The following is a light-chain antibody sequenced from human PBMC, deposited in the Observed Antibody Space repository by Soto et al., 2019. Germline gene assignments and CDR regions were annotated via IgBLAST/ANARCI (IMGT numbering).Light chain of an antibody. CDR2: GAS. J-gene: IGKJ3*01. V-gene: IGKV3-20*01. Sequence: EIVLTQSPGTLSLSPGERATHSCRASQSVSSSYLAWYQQKPGQAPRLLIYGASSRATGIPDRFSGSGSGTDFTLTISRLEPKDFAVYYCQQYGSSPGFGPGTKVDIE. CDR3: QQYGSSPG. CDR1: QSVSSSY.